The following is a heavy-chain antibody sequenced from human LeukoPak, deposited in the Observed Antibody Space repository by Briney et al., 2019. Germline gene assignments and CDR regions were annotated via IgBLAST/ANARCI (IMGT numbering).Heavy chain of an antibody. Sequence: GASVKVSCKASGYTFTNYGISWVRQAPGQGLEWMGWISAYNGHTVYAQKLQGRDTMTTDTSTSTAYMELRSLRSDDTAVYYCARVHRSTPLHFDGWGQGTLVTVSS. J-gene: IGHJ4*02. V-gene: IGHV1-18*01. CDR2: ISAYNGHT. CDR1: GYTFTNYG. D-gene: IGHD1-14*01. CDR3: ARVHRSTPLHFDG.